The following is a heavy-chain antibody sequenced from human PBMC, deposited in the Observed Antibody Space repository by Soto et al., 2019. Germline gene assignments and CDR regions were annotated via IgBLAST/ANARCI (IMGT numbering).Heavy chain of an antibody. CDR1: GYTFTDYF. J-gene: IGHJ4*02. CDR2: INPNSGGT. CDR3: ARSLSTIAARPVC. D-gene: IGHD6-6*01. Sequence: ASVKVSCKASGYTFTDYFIHWVRQAPGQGLEWMGGINPNSGGTNYAQKFQGRVTLTRDPSISTAYINLRTLRSDNTAVYYCARSLSTIAARPVCWGQGTLVTVSS. V-gene: IGHV1-2*02.